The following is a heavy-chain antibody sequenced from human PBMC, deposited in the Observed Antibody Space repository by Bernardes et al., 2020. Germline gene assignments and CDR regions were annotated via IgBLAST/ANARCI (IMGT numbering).Heavy chain of an antibody. CDR1: GGSISSYY. V-gene: IGHV4-59*01. Sequence: SETLSLTCTVSGGSISSYYWSWIRQPPGKGLEWIGYIYYSGSTNYNPSLKSRVTISVDTSKNQFSLKLSSVTAADTAVYYCARGAVAMATFDPWGQGTLVTVSS. J-gene: IGHJ5*02. D-gene: IGHD5-12*01. CDR3: ARGAVAMATFDP. CDR2: IYYSGST.